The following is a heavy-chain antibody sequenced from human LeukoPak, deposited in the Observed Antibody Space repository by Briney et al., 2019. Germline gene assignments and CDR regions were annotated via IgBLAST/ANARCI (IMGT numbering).Heavy chain of an antibody. J-gene: IGHJ4*02. Sequence: ASVKVSCKASGYTFTGYYMYWVRQAPGQGLEWMGLINPGGGSTNYAQKFQGRVTVTRDMSTSTVYMELSSLRSDDTAVYYCARVQVGATFDYWGQGTLVTVSS. V-gene: IGHV1-46*01. CDR2: INPGGGST. D-gene: IGHD1-26*01. CDR3: ARVQVGATFDY. CDR1: GYTFTGYY.